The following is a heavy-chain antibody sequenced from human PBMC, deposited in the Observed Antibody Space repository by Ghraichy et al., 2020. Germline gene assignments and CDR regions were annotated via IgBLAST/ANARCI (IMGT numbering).Heavy chain of an antibody. V-gene: IGHV1-69*13. J-gene: IGHJ4*02. D-gene: IGHD4-11*01. CDR3: ASGSNYKSLHDY. CDR1: GGTFSSYA. Sequence: SVKVSCKASGGTFSSYAISWVRQAPGQGLEWMGGIIPIFGTANYAQKFQGRVTITADESTSTAYMELSSLRSEDTAVYYCASGSNYKSLHDYWGQGTLVTVSS. CDR2: IIPIFGTA.